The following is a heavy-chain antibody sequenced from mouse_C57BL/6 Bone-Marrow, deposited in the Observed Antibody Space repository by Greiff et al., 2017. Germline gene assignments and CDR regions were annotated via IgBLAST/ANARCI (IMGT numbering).Heavy chain of an antibody. Sequence: QVQLQQPGAELVKPGASVKLSCKASGYTFTSYWMQWVKQRPGQGLEWIGEIDPSDSYTNYNQKFKGKATLTVDTSSSTAYMQLSSLTSEDSAVCYCERCTGDYWGQGTTLTVSS. CDR1: GYTFTSYW. CDR2: IDPSDSYT. V-gene: IGHV1-50*01. CDR3: ERCTGDY. J-gene: IGHJ2*01. D-gene: IGHD4-1*01.